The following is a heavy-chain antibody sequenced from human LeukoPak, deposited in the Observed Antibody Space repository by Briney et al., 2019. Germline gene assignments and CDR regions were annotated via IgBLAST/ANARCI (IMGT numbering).Heavy chain of an antibody. D-gene: IGHD6-13*01. J-gene: IGHJ6*02. CDR2: IYYSGIT. V-gene: IGHV4-39*01. CDR1: GGSVSSSTSY. Sequence: PSETLSLTCTVSGGSVSSSTSYWGWIRQPPGKGLEWIGNIYYSGITYYNPSLKSRVTISVDTSKNQFSLKLSSVTAADTAVYYCARLSPSSSWPYYYYYGMDVWGQGTTVTVSS. CDR3: ARLSPSSSWPYYYYYGMDV.